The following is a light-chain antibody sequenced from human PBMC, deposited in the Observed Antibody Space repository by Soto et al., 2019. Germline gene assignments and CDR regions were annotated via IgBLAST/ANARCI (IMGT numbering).Light chain of an antibody. V-gene: IGLV1-40*01. CDR1: SSNIGAGYD. CDR3: QSYDSALSAVV. Sequence: QSVLTQPPSVSGAPGQSVAISCTGSSSNIGAGYDVHWYQHLPGRAPKLLIYANNNRPSGVPDRFSGSKSGTSASLAITGLQAEDEAHHYCQSYDSALSAVVFGGGTKLTVL. CDR2: ANN. J-gene: IGLJ2*01.